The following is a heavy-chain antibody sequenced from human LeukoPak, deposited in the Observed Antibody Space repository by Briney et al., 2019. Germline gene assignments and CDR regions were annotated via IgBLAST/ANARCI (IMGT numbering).Heavy chain of an antibody. CDR2: INSDGSST. CDR3: AKYAMRETFFGDY. V-gene: IGHV3-74*01. CDR1: GFTFSSYW. J-gene: IGHJ4*02. Sequence: GGSLRLSCAASGFTFSSYWMHWVRQAPGKGLVWVSRINSDGSSTSYADSVKGRFTISRDNAKNTLYLQMNSLRVEDTALYYCAKYAMRETFFGDYWGQGTLVTVSS. D-gene: IGHD3-3*01.